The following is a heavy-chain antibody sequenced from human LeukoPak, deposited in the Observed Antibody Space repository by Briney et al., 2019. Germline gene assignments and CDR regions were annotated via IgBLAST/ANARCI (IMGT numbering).Heavy chain of an antibody. Sequence: GESLKISCKGSGFSFTNYWIAWVRQMPGKGLEWMGIISPGDSDTRCSPSFQGQVTISADKSIITAYLQWSSLRASDSAMYYCARRRETSNSSSGWFDPWGQGTLVTVSS. CDR1: GFSFTNYW. CDR2: ISPGDSDT. J-gene: IGHJ5*02. V-gene: IGHV5-51*01. CDR3: ARRRETSNSSSGWFDP. D-gene: IGHD6-6*01.